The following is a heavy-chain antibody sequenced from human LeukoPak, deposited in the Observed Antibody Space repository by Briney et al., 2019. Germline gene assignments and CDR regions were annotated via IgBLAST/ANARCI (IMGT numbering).Heavy chain of an antibody. CDR2: IHQDGVDK. Sequence: TGGSLRLSCAASGFTFSSYTMNWVRQAPRKGPEWVANIHQDGVDKDYVDSVAGRFTISRDNAKNSVYLEMNNLRVEDTAVYYCARDSTGWQANAYDVWGQGTMVTVSS. CDR1: GFTFSSYT. J-gene: IGHJ3*01. CDR3: ARDSTGWQANAYDV. V-gene: IGHV3-7*01. D-gene: IGHD2-8*02.